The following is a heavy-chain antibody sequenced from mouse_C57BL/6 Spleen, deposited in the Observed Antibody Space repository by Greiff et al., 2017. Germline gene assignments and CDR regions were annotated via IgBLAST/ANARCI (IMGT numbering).Heavy chain of an antibody. V-gene: IGHV1-62-2*01. CDR2: FYPGSGSI. D-gene: IGHD2-3*01. J-gene: IGHJ4*01. CDR1: GYTFTEYT. CDR3: ARDEGGYDGYYGAYYYAMDY. Sequence: QVQLQQSGAELVKPGASVKLSCKASGYTFTEYTIHWVKQRSGQGLEWIGWFYPGSGSIKYNEKFKDKATLTADKSSSTVYMELSRLTSEDSAVYFCARDEGGYDGYYGAYYYAMDYWGQGTSVTVSS.